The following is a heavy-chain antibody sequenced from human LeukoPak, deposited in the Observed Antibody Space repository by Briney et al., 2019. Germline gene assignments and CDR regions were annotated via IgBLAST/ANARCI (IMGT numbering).Heavy chain of an antibody. Sequence: GGSLRLSCAPSGFTFTTYAMDWVRQAPGKGLEWVAFIQNDGITKFYADSVNGRFTISRDDSKKTLYLQMYSLRPDDTAVYYCARGVNYAFDYWGQGTPVTVSS. V-gene: IGHV3-30*02. J-gene: IGHJ4*02. CDR3: ARGVNYAFDY. D-gene: IGHD1-7*01. CDR2: IQNDGITK. CDR1: GFTFTTYA.